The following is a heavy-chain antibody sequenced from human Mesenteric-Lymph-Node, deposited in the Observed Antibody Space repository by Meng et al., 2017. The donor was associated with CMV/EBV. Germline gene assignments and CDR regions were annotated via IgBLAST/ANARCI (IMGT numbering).Heavy chain of an antibody. J-gene: IGHJ4*02. V-gene: IGHV4-34*01. CDR3: ARLQVAARSNNDY. D-gene: IGHD6-6*01. Sequence: SETLSLTCAVYGGSFNYYYWSGIRQPPGKGLEWMGEINHSGSTNYNASLKSRVTISIDTSKKQISLRLSSVTAADTAVYYCARLQVAARSNNDYWGQGTLVTVSS. CDR1: GGSFNYYY. CDR2: INHSGST.